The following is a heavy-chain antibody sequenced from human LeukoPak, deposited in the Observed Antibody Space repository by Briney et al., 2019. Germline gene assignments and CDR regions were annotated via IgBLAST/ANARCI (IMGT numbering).Heavy chain of an antibody. CDR2: IYYSGST. J-gene: IGHJ2*01. Sequence: SETLSLTCTVSGGSISSYYWSWIRQPPGKGLEWIGYIYYSGSTNYNPSLKSRVTISVDTSKNQFSLKLSSETAADTAVYYCATSPDYDILTGYYPFDLWGRGTLVTVSS. V-gene: IGHV4-59*01. CDR3: ATSPDYDILTGYYPFDL. CDR1: GGSISSYY. D-gene: IGHD3-9*01.